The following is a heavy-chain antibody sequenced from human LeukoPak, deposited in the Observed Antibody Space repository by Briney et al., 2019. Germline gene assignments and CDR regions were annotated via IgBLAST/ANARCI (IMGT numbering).Heavy chain of an antibody. Sequence: GGSLRLSCAASGFTLSDHYMDWVRQAPGKGLEWVGRTRIKANSYTTEYAASVKGRFTISRDDSKNSMYLQMNSLKTEDTAVYYCARAMARYYYGSGSSSEFDYWGQGTLVTVSS. J-gene: IGHJ4*02. D-gene: IGHD3-10*01. CDR1: GFTLSDHY. V-gene: IGHV3-72*01. CDR3: ARAMARYYYGSGSSSEFDY. CDR2: TRIKANSYTT.